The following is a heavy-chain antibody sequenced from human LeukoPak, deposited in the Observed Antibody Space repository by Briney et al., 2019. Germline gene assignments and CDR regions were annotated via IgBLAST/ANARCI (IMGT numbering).Heavy chain of an antibody. CDR3: ARGHVGSSSANYYGMDV. Sequence: GASVKVSCKASGYTFTSYYMHWVRQAPGQGLEWMGIINPSGGSTSYAQKFQGRVAMTRDTSTSTVYMELSSLRSEDTAVYYCARGHVGSSSANYYGMDVWGQGTTVTVSS. CDR2: INPSGGST. V-gene: IGHV1-46*01. J-gene: IGHJ6*02. CDR1: GYTFTSYY. D-gene: IGHD6-6*01.